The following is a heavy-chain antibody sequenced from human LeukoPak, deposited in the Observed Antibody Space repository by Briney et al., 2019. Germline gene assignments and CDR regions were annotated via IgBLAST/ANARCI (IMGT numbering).Heavy chain of an antibody. Sequence: PGGSLRLSCEPSVFTFNTYGMHCVRQAPGEGLEWVAVMRSDGSDIYYAGSVKGPFTNSRDNSKNTLYLQMNSLRAEDTAVYYCARDQSPKWGSGERYFDYWGQGTLVTVSS. CDR2: MRSDGSDI. V-gene: IGHV3-33*01. CDR3: ARDQSPKWGSGERYFDY. CDR1: VFTFNTYG. J-gene: IGHJ4*02. D-gene: IGHD7-27*01.